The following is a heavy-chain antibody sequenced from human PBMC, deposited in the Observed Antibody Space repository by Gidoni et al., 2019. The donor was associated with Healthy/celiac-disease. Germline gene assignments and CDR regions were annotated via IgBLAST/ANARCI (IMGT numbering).Heavy chain of an antibody. CDR3: ARVITLGYCSGGSCFNWFDP. V-gene: IGHV4-34*01. CDR2: INHSGST. CDR1: GGSFSGYY. D-gene: IGHD2-15*01. Sequence: QVQLQQWGAGLLKPSETLSLTCAVYGGSFSGYYWSWIRQPPGKGLEWIGEINHSGSTNYNPSLKSRVTISVDTSKNQFSLKLSSVTAADTAVYYCARVITLGYCSGGSCFNWFDPWGQGTLVTVSS. J-gene: IGHJ5*02.